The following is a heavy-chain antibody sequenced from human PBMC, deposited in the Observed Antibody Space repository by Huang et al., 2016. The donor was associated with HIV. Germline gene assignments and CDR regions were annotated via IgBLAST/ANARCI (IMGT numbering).Heavy chain of an antibody. CDR3: ARVDFSDYHYYFDS. V-gene: IGHV4-39*01. Sequence: QLQLQESGPRLVKPLETLSLTCSVSGDSFSSPSHYWAWIRQAPGKGLEWIGSMYESGSSYYNPSLRGRFSISADTSKSQFSLRLNSVTAADTGVYYCARVDFSDYHYYFDSWGQGALVTVSS. D-gene: IGHD4-17*01. J-gene: IGHJ4*02. CDR2: MYESGSS. CDR1: GDSFSSPSHY.